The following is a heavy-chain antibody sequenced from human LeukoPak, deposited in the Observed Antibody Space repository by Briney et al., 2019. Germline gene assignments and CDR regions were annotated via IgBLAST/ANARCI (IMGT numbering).Heavy chain of an antibody. D-gene: IGHD5-12*01. CDR3: ARLRVGGYDLHPYYGMDV. CDR1: GYSFTSYW. J-gene: IGHJ6*04. CDR2: IYTGDSGT. V-gene: IGHV5-51*01. Sequence: GGSLKTSWRGSGYSFTSYWIDRVRQVSGKGEEGMGIIYTGDSGTGYSPSFQGQVTSSADKSISTAYQQWSSLKASDTAMYYCARLRVGGYDLHPYYGMDVWGKGTTVTVSS.